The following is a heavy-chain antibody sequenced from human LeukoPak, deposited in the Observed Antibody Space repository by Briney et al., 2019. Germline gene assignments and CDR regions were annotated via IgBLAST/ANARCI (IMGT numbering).Heavy chain of an antibody. CDR3: ARAAGFDSISD. CDR2: IYYSGST. D-gene: IGHD3-22*01. Sequence: SETLSLTCTVSGGSVSSGSYYWSWIRQPPGKGLEWIGYIYYSGSTNYNPSLKSRVTKSVDTSKNQFSLKLSSVTAADTAVYYCARAAGFDSISDWGQGTLVTVSS. J-gene: IGHJ4*02. V-gene: IGHV4-61*01. CDR1: GGSVSSGSYY.